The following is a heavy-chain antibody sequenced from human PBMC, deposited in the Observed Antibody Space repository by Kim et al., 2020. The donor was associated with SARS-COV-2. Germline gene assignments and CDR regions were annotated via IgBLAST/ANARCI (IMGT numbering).Heavy chain of an antibody. Sequence: CLKSRVTISVDTSKNQFSLKLSSVTAADTAVYYCARHSGNGWYDYYGMDVWGQGTTVTVSS. D-gene: IGHD6-19*01. J-gene: IGHJ6*02. CDR3: ARHSGNGWYDYYGMDV. V-gene: IGHV4-39*01.